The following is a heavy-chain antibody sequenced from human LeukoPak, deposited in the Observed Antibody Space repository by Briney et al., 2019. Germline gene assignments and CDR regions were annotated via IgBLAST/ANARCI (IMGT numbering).Heavy chain of an antibody. J-gene: IGHJ6*03. CDR1: GFTFRSHW. CDR2: INADGSEK. V-gene: IGHV3-7*03. Sequence: GGSLRLSCAASGFTFRSHWMSWVRQAPGKGLEWVANINADGSEKFYVDSMKGRFSISRDNAENSVSLQMSSLRGEDTAVYYCAREKTKYCTSTSCYRDRYYYYMDVWGKGTTVTISS. D-gene: IGHD2-2*01. CDR3: AREKTKYCTSTSCYRDRYYYYMDV.